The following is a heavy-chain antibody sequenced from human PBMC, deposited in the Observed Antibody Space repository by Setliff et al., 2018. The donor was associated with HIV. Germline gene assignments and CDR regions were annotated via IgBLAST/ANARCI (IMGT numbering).Heavy chain of an antibody. V-gene: IGHV4-59*11. CDR2: IYYRGST. CDR1: GGSISGHY. J-gene: IGHJ3*02. D-gene: IGHD3-3*01. CDR3: ARDRGYNFWSGYSNAFDI. Sequence: PETLSLTCTVSGGSISGHYWSWIRQPPGKGLEWIGYIYYRGSTNYNPSLKSRVTITVDTSKNQFSLKLSSVTAADTAVYYCARDRGYNFWSGYSNAFDIWGQGTMVTVSS.